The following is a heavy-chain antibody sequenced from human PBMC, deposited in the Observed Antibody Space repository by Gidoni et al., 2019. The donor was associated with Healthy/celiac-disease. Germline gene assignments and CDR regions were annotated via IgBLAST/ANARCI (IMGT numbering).Heavy chain of an antibody. V-gene: IGHV4-39*01. D-gene: IGHD3-9*01. CDR1: GGSISSSSYY. Sequence: QLQLQESGPGLVKPSETLSLTCTVSGGSISSSSYYWGWIRQPPGKGLEWIGSIYYSGSTYYNPSLKSRVTISVDTSKNQFSLKLSSVTAADTAVYYCARHAPDNYDILTGYRDNWFDPWGQGTLVTVSS. CDR2: IYYSGST. CDR3: ARHAPDNYDILTGYRDNWFDP. J-gene: IGHJ5*02.